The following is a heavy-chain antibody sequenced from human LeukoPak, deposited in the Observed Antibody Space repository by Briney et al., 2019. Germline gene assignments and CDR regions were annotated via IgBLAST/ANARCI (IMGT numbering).Heavy chain of an antibody. CDR1: GFTFSSYE. J-gene: IGHJ4*02. CDR3: ARVRYDGSGYYSIYDY. D-gene: IGHD3-22*01. Sequence: AGGSLRLSCAASGFTFSSYEMNWVRQAPGKGLEWVSYISSSGSTIYYADSVKGRFTISRDNAKNSLYLQMNSLRAEDTAVYYCARVRYDGSGYYSIYDYWGQGTLVTVSS. CDR2: ISSSGSTI. V-gene: IGHV3-48*03.